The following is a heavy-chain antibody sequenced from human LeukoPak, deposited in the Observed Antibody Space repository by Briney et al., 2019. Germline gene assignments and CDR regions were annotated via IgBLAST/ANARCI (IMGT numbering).Heavy chain of an antibody. J-gene: IGHJ3*02. CDR2: INRSGST. D-gene: IGHD2-2*01. V-gene: IGHV4-34*01. CDR3: ARSAGFVVVPTAAFDI. Sequence: PSETLSLTCAVYGGSISGYYWSWIRQPPGKGLEWIGEINRSGSTNYNPSLKRRVTISVDTSKKQFSLKLSCVTAADTAVYYCARSAGFVVVPTAAFDIWGQGTMVTVSS. CDR1: GGSISGYY.